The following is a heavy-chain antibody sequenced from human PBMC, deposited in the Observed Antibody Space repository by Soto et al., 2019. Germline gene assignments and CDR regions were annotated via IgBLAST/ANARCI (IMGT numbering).Heavy chain of an antibody. V-gene: IGHV3-21*01. CDR2: ISSSSSYI. J-gene: IGHJ4*02. Sequence: GGSLRLSCAASGSTCSSYSMNWVRQAPGKGLEWVSSISSSSSYIYYADSVKGRFTISRDNAKNSLYLQMNSLRAEDTAVYYCVLWGLTEPQGGIVVVPAAIGFDYWGQGTLVTVSS. CDR1: GSTCSSYS. CDR3: VLWGLTEPQGGIVVVPAAIGFDY. D-gene: IGHD2-2*02.